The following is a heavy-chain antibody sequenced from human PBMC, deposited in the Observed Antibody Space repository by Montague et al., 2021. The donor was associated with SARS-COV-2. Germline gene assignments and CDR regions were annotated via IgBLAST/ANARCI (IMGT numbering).Heavy chain of an antibody. CDR1: GDSIRESH. J-gene: IGHJ6*02. Sequence: SETLSLTCTVSGDSIRESHWSWIRQPPGKGLEWIGYIDNSGSTNXNPALESRFSLTVSASNNQFYLTLRSVTAADTAVYYCARLTGSRVYYYHYGLDVWCQVTTVTVAS. CDR3: ARLTGSRVYYYHYGLDV. V-gene: IGHV4-4*09. CDR2: IDNSGST. D-gene: IGHD1-20*01.